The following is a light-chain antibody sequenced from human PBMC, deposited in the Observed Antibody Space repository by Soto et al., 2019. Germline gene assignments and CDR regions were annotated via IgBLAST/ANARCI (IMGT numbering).Light chain of an antibody. J-gene: IGLJ1*01. CDR3: SSYAGSDIYV. V-gene: IGLV2-8*01. Sequence: QSVLTQPPSASGSPGQSVTISCTGTRSDVGGYNYVSWYQQHPGKAPKLIIYEVFKRPSGVPDRFSGYKSGNTASLTVSGLRADDEADYYCSSYAGSDIYVFGTGTKLTVL. CDR2: EVF. CDR1: RSDVGGYNY.